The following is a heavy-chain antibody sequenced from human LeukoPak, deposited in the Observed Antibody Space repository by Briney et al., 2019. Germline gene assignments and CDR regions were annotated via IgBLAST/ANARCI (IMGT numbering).Heavy chain of an antibody. CDR1: GFNFHDYG. CDR3: TTEYCSSTSCLNYYFDY. D-gene: IGHD2-2*01. J-gene: IGHJ4*02. CDR2: IKSKTDGGTT. V-gene: IGHV3-15*01. Sequence: PGGSLRLSCAASGFNFHDYGMSWVRQAPGKGLEWVGRIKSKTDGGTTDYAAPVKGRFTISRDDSKNTLYLQMNSLKTEDTAVYYCTTEYCSSTSCLNYYFDYWGQGTLVTVSS.